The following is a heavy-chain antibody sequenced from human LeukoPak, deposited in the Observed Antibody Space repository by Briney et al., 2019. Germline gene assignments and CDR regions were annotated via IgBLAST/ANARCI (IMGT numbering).Heavy chain of an antibody. CDR2: ISSDASNI. CDR1: GFTFSSYW. J-gene: IGHJ4*02. Sequence: PGGSLRLSCAASGFTFSSYWMHWVRQAPGKGLMWVSRISSDASNILYADSVKGRFTISRDNAKNTLYLQMNSLRAEDTAVYYCATLGPPIYWGQGTLVTVSS. CDR3: ATLGPPIY. V-gene: IGHV3-74*01.